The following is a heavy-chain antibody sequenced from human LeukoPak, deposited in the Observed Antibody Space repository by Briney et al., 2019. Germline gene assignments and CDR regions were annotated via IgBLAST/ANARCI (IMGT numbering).Heavy chain of an antibody. V-gene: IGHV4-4*07. Sequence: SETLSLTCNVSGASISGHYWSWIRHPAGKSLEWIGRIYTSGSPIYNPSLSSRVTMSVDTSKGQFSLTMNSLTAADTAIYYCARQRLDGDILGFDWWGHGTLVTVSS. CDR1: GASISGHY. CDR3: ARQRLDGDILGFDW. J-gene: IGHJ4*01. CDR2: IYTSGSP. D-gene: IGHD2-21*01.